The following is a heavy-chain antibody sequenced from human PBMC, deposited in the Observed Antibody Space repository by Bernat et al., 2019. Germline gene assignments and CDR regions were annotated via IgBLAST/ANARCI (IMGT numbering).Heavy chain of an antibody. J-gene: IGHJ4*02. CDR3: ARGSAPFIVSTAGKFDY. CDR1: GFMFSSYG. V-gene: IGHV3-33*01. Sequence: QVQLVESGGDVVQPGRSLRLSCAASGFMFSSYGMHWVRQAPGKGLEWVGVIWYDEYTKHYADSVKGRFAISRDNSKNTLYLQMNSLRADDTAVYYCARGSAPFIVSTAGKFDYWGQGALVTVSS. D-gene: IGHD5-12*01. CDR2: IWYDEYTK.